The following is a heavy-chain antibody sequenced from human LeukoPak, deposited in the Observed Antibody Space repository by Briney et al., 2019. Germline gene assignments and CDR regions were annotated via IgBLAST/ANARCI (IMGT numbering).Heavy chain of an antibody. Sequence: GGSLRLSCAATGFTFGSYGMHWVRQAPGKGLEWVAVISYDGSNKYYADSVKGRFTISRDNSKNTLYLQMNSLRAEDTAVYYCAKDLASSGWLGAFDIWGQGTMVTVSS. D-gene: IGHD6-19*01. V-gene: IGHV3-30*18. CDR1: GFTFGSYG. CDR3: AKDLASSGWLGAFDI. J-gene: IGHJ3*02. CDR2: ISYDGSNK.